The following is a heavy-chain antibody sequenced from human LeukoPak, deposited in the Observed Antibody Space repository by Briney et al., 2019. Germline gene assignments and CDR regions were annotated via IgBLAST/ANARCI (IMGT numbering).Heavy chain of an antibody. V-gene: IGHV3-23*01. Sequence: GGSLRLSCAASGFTFSSYAMTWVRQAPGKGLEWVSAISGSGDSSYYAESVKGRFTISRDNSKNTLFLQMSSLRAEDTAVYYCAKDYDMRYFDYWGQGTLVTVSS. D-gene: IGHD3-22*01. CDR2: ISGSGDSS. CDR1: GFTFSSYA. J-gene: IGHJ4*02. CDR3: AKDYDMRYFDY.